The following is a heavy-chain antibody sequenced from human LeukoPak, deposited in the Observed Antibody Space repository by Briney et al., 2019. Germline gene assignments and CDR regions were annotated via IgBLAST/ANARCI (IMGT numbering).Heavy chain of an antibody. V-gene: IGHV4-59*01. CDR1: GGSISSYY. CDR3: ARLHYDIDAFDI. D-gene: IGHD3-22*01. J-gene: IGHJ3*02. CDR2: IYYSGST. Sequence: SETLSVTCTGSGGSISSYYWSWIRQPPGKGLEWIGYIYYSGSTNYNPSLKSRVTISVDTSKNQFSLKLSSVTAADTAVYYCARLHYDIDAFDIWGQGTMVTVSS.